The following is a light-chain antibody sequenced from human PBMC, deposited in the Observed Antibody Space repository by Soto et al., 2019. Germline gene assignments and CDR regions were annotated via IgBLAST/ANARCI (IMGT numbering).Light chain of an antibody. CDR1: QSVSNNY. CDR3: QQYGSSGT. CDR2: GAS. Sequence: EIVLTQSPGTLSLSPGERATLSCRASQSVSNNYLAWYQQKPGQAPRLLIYGASNRATGIPDRFSGSGSGTYFTITISRLEPEYFALYYWQQYGSSGTFGQGTKVEIK. J-gene: IGKJ1*01. V-gene: IGKV3-20*01.